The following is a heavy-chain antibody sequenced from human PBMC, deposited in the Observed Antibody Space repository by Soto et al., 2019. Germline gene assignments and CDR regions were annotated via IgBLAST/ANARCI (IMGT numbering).Heavy chain of an antibody. CDR1: GFTFSDYY. CDR3: ARGGSGWTRGGWLDP. CDR2: ISDSGSTI. V-gene: IGHV3-11*01. D-gene: IGHD6-25*01. J-gene: IGHJ5*02. Sequence: QLVQSGGGLVKPGGSLTLSCEASGFTFSDYYMIWVRQTPGKGLEWLSYISDSGSTIYYADSVRARFTIFRENAANSVYLQLDGLTDGDTAFYYCARGGSGWTRGGWLDPWGQGSLVTVSS.